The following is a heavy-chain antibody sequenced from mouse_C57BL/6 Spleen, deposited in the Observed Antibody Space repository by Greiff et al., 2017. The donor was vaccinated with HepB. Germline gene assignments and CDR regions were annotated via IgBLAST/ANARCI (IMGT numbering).Heavy chain of an antibody. Sequence: QVQLQQSGPELVKPGASVKISCKASGYAFSSSWMNWVKQRPGKGLEWIGRIYPGDGDTNYNGKFKGKATLTADKSSSTAYMQLSSLTSEDSAVYFCANLYGSSFDYWGQGTTLTVSS. V-gene: IGHV1-82*01. CDR2: IYPGDGDT. CDR3: ANLYGSSFDY. J-gene: IGHJ2*01. CDR1: GYAFSSSW. D-gene: IGHD1-1*01.